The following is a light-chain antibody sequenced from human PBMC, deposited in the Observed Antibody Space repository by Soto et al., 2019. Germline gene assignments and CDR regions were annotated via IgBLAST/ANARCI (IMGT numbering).Light chain of an antibody. CDR1: QRISSN. J-gene: IGKJ2*01. CDR2: AAS. V-gene: IGKV3-11*01. Sequence: EIVMTQSPATLSVSPGERATLSCRASQRISSNLAWYQHKTGQAPRLLIYAASTRATGIPARFSGSGSGADFALTISNLEPEDSAVYYCQQRSNWPPYTFGQGTKVDIK. CDR3: QQRSNWPPYT.